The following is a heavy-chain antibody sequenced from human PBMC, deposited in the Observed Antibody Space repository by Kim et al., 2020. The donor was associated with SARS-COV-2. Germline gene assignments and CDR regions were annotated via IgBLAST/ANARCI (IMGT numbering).Heavy chain of an antibody. Sequence: ASVKVSCKASGYTFSNYGIHWVRQAPGQRLEWMGWINAGNGYTKYSQKFQDRVTITRDTSARTAYMELSSLRSEDTAIYYCARRADSGGYPGRNTFDIWGQGTLVPSL. V-gene: IGHV1-3*01. CDR1: GYTFSNYG. D-gene: IGHD1-26*01. CDR2: INAGNGYT. CDR3: ARRADSGGYPGRNTFDI. J-gene: IGHJ3*02.